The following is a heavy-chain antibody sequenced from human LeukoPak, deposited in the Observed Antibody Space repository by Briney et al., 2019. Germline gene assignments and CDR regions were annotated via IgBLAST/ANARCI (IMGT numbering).Heavy chain of an antibody. Sequence: PSETLSLTCTVSGGSISSYYWSWIRQPAGKGLGWIGRIYTSGSTNYNPSLKSRVTMSVDTSKNQFSLKLSSVTAADTAVYYCAQAYSGSYNYWGQGTLVTVSS. D-gene: IGHD1-26*01. CDR1: GGSISSYY. V-gene: IGHV4-4*07. CDR3: AQAYSGSYNY. CDR2: IYTSGST. J-gene: IGHJ4*02.